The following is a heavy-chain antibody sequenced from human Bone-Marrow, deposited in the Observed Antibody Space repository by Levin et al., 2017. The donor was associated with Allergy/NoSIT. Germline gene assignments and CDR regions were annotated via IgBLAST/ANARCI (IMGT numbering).Heavy chain of an antibody. D-gene: IGHD3-10*01. V-gene: IGHV4-30-4*01. CDR3: ATCRGSSGSYSLLYFSYMDV. CDR2: IYSNGNT. CDR1: GGSIVSGDYF. J-gene: IGHJ6*03. Sequence: SETLSLTCTVSGGSIVSGDYFWTWIRQPPGKGLEWIGYIYSNGNTYYNPSLKRRLAISLDTSKNQFSLKLSSVTAADTAVYYCATCRGSSGSYSLLYFSYMDVWGKGTTVTVSS.